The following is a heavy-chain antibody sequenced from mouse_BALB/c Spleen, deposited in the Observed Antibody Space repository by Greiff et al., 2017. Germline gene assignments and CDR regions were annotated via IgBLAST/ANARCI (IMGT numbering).Heavy chain of an antibody. CDR2: IRLKSNNYAT. CDR1: GFTFSNYW. CDR3: TRIYYGNYFDY. Sequence: EVKLMESGGGLVQPGGSMKLSCVASGFTFSNYWMNWVRQSPEKGLEWVAEIRLKSNNYATHYAESVKGRFTISRDDSKSSVYLQMNNLRAEDTGIYYCTRIYYGNYFDYWGQGTTLTVSS. V-gene: IGHV6-6*02. J-gene: IGHJ2*01. D-gene: IGHD2-1*01.